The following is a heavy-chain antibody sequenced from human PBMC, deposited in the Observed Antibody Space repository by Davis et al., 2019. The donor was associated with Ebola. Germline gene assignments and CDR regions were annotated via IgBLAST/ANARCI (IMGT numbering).Heavy chain of an antibody. D-gene: IGHD6-19*01. Sequence: PGGSLRLSCAASGFTFSGSAMHWVRQAPGKGLEWVGRIRSKANSYATAYAASVKGRFTISRDDSKNTAYLQLNSLKTEDTAVYYCTRVPMGYSSGWYVWFDPWGQGTLVTVSS. CDR2: IRSKANSYAT. CDR1: GFTFSGSA. V-gene: IGHV3-73*01. CDR3: TRVPMGYSSGWYVWFDP. J-gene: IGHJ5*02.